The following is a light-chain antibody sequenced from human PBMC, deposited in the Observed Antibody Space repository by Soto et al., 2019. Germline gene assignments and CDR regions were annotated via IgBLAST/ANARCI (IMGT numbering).Light chain of an antibody. CDR1: QNIFSW. CDR2: KAS. Sequence: DIQMTQSPSTLSASVGDRVTITCRASQNIFSWLAWYRQTPGKAPNLLIYKASTLQSGVPSRFSGSGSRTEFTLTISSLQPDDFATYYCQQYNSYPYTFGQGTKLEIQ. J-gene: IGKJ2*01. CDR3: QQYNSYPYT. V-gene: IGKV1-5*03.